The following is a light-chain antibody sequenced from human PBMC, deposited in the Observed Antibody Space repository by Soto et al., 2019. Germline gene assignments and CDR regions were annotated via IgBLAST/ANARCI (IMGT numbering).Light chain of an antibody. J-gene: IGKJ1*01. V-gene: IGKV3-15*01. CDR1: QSVSNN. CDR3: QQYNNWPLT. Sequence: EIVLTQSPGTLSLSPGERATLSCRASQSVSNNLAWYQQKPGQAPKLLIYGASTRATGIPARFSGSGSGTEFTLTISRLQSEDFAVYHCQQYNNWPLTFGQGTKVDI. CDR2: GAS.